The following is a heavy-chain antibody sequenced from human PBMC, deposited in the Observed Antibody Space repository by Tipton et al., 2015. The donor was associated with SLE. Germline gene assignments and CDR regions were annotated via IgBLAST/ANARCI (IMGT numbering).Heavy chain of an antibody. CDR1: GDSVSSNSAA. J-gene: IGHJ3*02. Sequence: GLVKLSQTLSLTCAISGDSVSSNSAAWNWIRQSPSRGLEWLGSTYSRSKWYNDYAESVKSRIFINPDTSTNQFSLHLNSVTPEDTAVYYCARSLASSVWYGEGSDDPFDIWGQGTVVTVSS. CDR2: TYSRSKWYN. D-gene: IGHD6-19*01. CDR3: ARSLASSVWYGEGSDDPFDI. V-gene: IGHV6-1*01.